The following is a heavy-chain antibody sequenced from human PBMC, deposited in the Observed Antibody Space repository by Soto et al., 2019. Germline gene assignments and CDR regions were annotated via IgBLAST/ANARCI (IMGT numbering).Heavy chain of an antibody. CDR1: GFTFSSYG. V-gene: IGHV3-33*01. CDR3: ARSAGYGSGSYYNYYYYYGMDV. D-gene: IGHD3-10*01. CDR2: IWYDGSNK. J-gene: IGHJ6*02. Sequence: GGSLRLSCAASGFTFSSYGMHWVRQAPGKGLEWVAVIWYDGSNKYYADSVKGRFTISRDNSKNTLYLQMNSLRAEDTAVYYCARSAGYGSGSYYNYYYYYGMDVWGQGTTVTVSS.